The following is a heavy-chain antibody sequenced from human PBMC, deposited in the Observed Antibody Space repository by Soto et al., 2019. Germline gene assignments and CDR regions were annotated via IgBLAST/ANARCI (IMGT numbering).Heavy chain of an antibody. CDR2: VDPSDSYT. Sequence: LPLSGPVCVWEFTTNLFRRVRQIPGKGMEWVGRVDPSDSYTDYSPSFRGHVIISVDRSVSTTYLEWSSLKASDSAIYYCVRHSSKTVAASALSDPWGQGTLVTVSS. CDR1: VWEFTTNL. CDR3: VRHSSKTVAASALSDP. D-gene: IGHD5-18*01. J-gene: IGHJ5*02. V-gene: IGHV5-10-1*01.